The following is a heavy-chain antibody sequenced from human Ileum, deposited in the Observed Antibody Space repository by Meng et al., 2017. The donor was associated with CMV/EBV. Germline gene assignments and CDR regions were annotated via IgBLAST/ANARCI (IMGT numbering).Heavy chain of an antibody. J-gene: IGHJ6*02. CDR2: VYYSGST. Sequence: SETLSLTCTVSGSSISSYNWTWIRQPPGKGLEWIGYVYYSGSTNYNASLKSRVTMSVDTSKNQFSLKLSSVTAADAAVYYCARDRQQTYFYGPDVWGQGNTVTGYS. CDR3: ARDRQQTYFYGPDV. V-gene: IGHV4-59*01. D-gene: IGHD6-13*01. CDR1: GSSISSYN.